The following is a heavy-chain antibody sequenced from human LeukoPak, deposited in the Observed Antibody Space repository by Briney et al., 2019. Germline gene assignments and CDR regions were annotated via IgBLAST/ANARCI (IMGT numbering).Heavy chain of an antibody. D-gene: IGHD6-6*01. J-gene: IGHJ4*02. V-gene: IGHV1-2*02. CDR1: GGTFSSYA. Sequence: ASVKVSCKASGGTFSSYAISWVRQAPGQRLEWMGWINPNSGGTNYAQKFQGRVTMTRDTSISTAYMELSRLRSDDTAVYYCARYRAARPEVWGQGTLVTVSS. CDR2: INPNSGGT. CDR3: ARYRAARPEV.